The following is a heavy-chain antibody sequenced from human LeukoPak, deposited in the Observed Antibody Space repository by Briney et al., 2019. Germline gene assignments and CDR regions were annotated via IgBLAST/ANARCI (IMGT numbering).Heavy chain of an antibody. V-gene: IGHV3-64D*06. Sequence: GGSLRLSCSASGFTFSTYAMHWVRQAPGKRLEYVSAINQNGDTTYYADSVKGRFTISRDNSKNTLDLQMSSLRPEDTAAYHCVRRVPTDWYFDIWGRGTLVAVSS. CDR2: INQNGDTT. J-gene: IGHJ2*01. CDR3: VRRVPTDWYFDI. D-gene: IGHD2-2*01. CDR1: GFTFSTYA.